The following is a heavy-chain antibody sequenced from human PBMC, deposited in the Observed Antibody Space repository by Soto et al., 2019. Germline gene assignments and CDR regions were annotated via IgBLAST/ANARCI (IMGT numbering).Heavy chain of an antibody. V-gene: IGHV4-31*03. CDR1: GGSIDSAGYY. J-gene: IGHJ4*02. Sequence: QVQLQESGPGLVKPSQTLSLTCTVSGGSIDSAGYYWNWIRQHPGKGLEWIGYIYYSGSTYYNPSLKSRITISLDASQDQFSLRLSSVTAADTAVYYCASWRKGLLFLDYWGQGSMVTVSS. CDR3: ASWRKGLLFLDY. D-gene: IGHD2-21*02. CDR2: IYYSGST.